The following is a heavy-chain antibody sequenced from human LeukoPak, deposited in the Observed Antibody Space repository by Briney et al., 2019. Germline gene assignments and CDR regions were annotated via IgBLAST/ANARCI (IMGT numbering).Heavy chain of an antibody. CDR3: ARQSSIWNDGTNTDFNY. CDR1: GFTFSSYS. CDR2: ISSSSSYI. J-gene: IGHJ4*02. V-gene: IGHV3-21*01. Sequence: GGSLRLSCAASGFTFSSYSMNWVRQAPGKGLEWVSSISSSSSYIYYADSVKGRFIISRDNSKNSLYLQMNSLRAGDTAVYYCARQSSIWNDGTNTDFNYWGQGTLVTVSS. D-gene: IGHD1-1*01.